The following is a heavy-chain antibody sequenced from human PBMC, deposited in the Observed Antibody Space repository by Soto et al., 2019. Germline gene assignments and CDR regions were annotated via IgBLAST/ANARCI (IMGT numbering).Heavy chain of an antibody. D-gene: IGHD2-15*01. Sequence: SETLCLTCTVSGGSISNGGYYWSWIRQHPGKGLEWIGYIYYSGSTYYNPSLKSRVTISVDTSKNQFSLKLSSVTAADTAVYYCARTAVVVVAADFDYWGQGTLVTVSS. CDR3: ARTAVVVVAADFDY. J-gene: IGHJ4*02. CDR2: IYYSGST. CDR1: GGSISNGGYY. V-gene: IGHV4-31*03.